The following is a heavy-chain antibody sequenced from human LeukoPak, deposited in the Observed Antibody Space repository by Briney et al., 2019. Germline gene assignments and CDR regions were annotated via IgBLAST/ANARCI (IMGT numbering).Heavy chain of an antibody. CDR3: ARAGVARWFTAGTNDY. Sequence: GGSLRLSCAASGFTFSSYSMNWVRQAPGKGLEWVSSISSSSSYIYYADSVKGRFTISRDNAKNSLYLQMNSLRAEDTAVYYCARAGVARWFTAGTNDYWGQGTLVTVSS. J-gene: IGHJ4*02. D-gene: IGHD6-19*01. V-gene: IGHV3-21*01. CDR2: ISSSSSYI. CDR1: GFTFSSYS.